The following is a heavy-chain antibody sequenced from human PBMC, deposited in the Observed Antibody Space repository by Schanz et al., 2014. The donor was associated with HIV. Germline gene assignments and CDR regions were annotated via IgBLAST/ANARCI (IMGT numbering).Heavy chain of an antibody. V-gene: IGHV3-74*01. D-gene: IGHD3-22*01. CDR3: AREPTMDSRGYYFDA. CDR2: INTDGSST. Sequence: VQLVQSGGGLVQSGTSLRLSCKASGFTFSSYWMFWVRQAPGKGLEWVSRINTDGSSTNYADSVKGRFTISRDNAKNSLFLQMDSLRDEDTAVYYCAREPTMDSRGYYFDAWGQGTLVTVSS. J-gene: IGHJ4*02. CDR1: GFTFSSYW.